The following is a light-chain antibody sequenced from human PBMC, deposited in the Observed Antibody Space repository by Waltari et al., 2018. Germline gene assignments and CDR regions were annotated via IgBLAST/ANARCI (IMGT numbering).Light chain of an antibody. CDR1: NSNHGSDL. J-gene: IGLJ3*02. V-gene: IGLV1-44*01. Sequence: QSVVTQPPSASGTPGQRVTLSCSGSNSNHGSDLVNWYQQFPGTAPKLLIYANNQRPSGVPGRFSASRSGTSASLVISGLQSEDEADYYCATWDASLDTWVFGGGTKVTVL. CDR2: ANN. CDR3: ATWDASLDTWV.